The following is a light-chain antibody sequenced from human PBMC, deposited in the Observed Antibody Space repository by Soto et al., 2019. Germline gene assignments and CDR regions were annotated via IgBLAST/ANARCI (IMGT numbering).Light chain of an antibody. CDR2: TNN. V-gene: IGLV1-44*01. CDR3: AAWDDSLNGGV. CDR1: SSNIGSHT. J-gene: IGLJ3*02. Sequence: QSVLTQPPSASGTPGQRVTIACSGSSSNIGSHTINWYQQLPGTAPKLLIDTNNERPSGVPDRFSGSQSGTSASLAISGLQSEDEADYFCAAWDDSLNGGVFGGGTKVTGL.